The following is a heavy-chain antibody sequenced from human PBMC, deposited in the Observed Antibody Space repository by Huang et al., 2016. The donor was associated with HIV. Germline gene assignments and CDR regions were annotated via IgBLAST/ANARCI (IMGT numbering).Heavy chain of an antibody. CDR3: AKDLVVGPSGYHYMDV. CDR1: GFTFTSYG. Sequence: QAQVLESGGGVVQPGESLRLSCATSGFTFTSYGIHWVCQAPGKGLEWVAFIGNDGTNKNYIDPVKGRFTISRDNSKNTLFLQMNSLRPDDTAVYYCAKDLVVGPSGYHYMDVWGRGTTVTVSS. D-gene: IGHD1-26*01. V-gene: IGHV3-30*02. CDR2: IGNDGTNK. J-gene: IGHJ6*03.